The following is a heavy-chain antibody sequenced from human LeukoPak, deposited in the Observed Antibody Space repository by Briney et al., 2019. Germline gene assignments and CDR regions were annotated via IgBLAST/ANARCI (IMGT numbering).Heavy chain of an antibody. CDR1: GFTFGDYA. Sequence: GGSLRLSCTASGFTFGDYAMSWVRQAPGKGLEWVGFIRSKAYGGTTEYAASVKGRFTISRDDSKSIAYLQMNSLKTEDTAVYYCTRYGVITFGGVIVPPDYWGQGTLVTVSS. J-gene: IGHJ4*02. CDR2: IRSKAYGGTT. CDR3: TRYGVITFGGVIVPPDY. D-gene: IGHD3-16*02. V-gene: IGHV3-49*04.